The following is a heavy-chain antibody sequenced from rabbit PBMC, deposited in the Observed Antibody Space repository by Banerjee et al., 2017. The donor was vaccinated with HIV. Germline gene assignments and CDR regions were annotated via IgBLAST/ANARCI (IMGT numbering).Heavy chain of an antibody. CDR1: GFDFRRYYM. Sequence: QEQLVETGGGLVQPGGSLTLSCKASGFDFRRYYMSWVRQAPGKGLEWIGAIYAGGSGSTWYASWAKGRFTISKTSSTTVTLQMTSLTAADTATYFCARANNGVVGLNLWGPGTLVTVS. CDR3: ARANNGVVGLNL. D-gene: IGHD2-1*01. CDR2: IYAGGSGST. V-gene: IGHV1S45*01. J-gene: IGHJ4*01.